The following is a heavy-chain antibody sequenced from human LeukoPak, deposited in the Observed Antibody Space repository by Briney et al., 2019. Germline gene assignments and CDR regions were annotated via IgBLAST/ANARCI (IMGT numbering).Heavy chain of an antibody. V-gene: IGHV3-49*04. CDR1: EFSFTDAW. CDR2: IRSKAYGGTT. CDR3: TGTTVTTVDYFDY. Sequence: GGSLRLSCAASEFSFTDAWMNWVRQAPGKGLEWVGFIRSKAYGGTTEYAASVKGRFTITRDDSKSIAYLQMNSLKTEDTAVYYCTGTTVTTVDYFDYWGQGTLVTVSS. D-gene: IGHD4-17*01. J-gene: IGHJ4*02.